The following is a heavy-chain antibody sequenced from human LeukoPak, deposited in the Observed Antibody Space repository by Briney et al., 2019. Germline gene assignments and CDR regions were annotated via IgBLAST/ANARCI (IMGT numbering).Heavy chain of an antibody. CDR2: LPSDGGNK. CDR1: GFTFSTYA. V-gene: IGHV3-30*18. D-gene: IGHD1-26*01. J-gene: IGHJ4*02. Sequence: PGGSLRLSCAASGFTFSTYAMTWVRQAPGKGLEWVAVLPSDGGNKYYADSVKGRFTISRDNSKNTLYLQMNSLRREDTAVYYCAKSLQASYWFMHNWGQGTLVTVSS. CDR3: AKSLQASYWFMHN.